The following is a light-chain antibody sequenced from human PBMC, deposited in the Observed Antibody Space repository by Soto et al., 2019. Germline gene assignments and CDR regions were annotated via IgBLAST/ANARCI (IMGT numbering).Light chain of an antibody. Sequence: QSVLTQPPSVSGAPGQRVTISCTGSSSNIGAGYDVHWYQQVPGTAPKPLIFGNKNRPSGVPDRFSGSASGTSASLAITGLQDEDEVDYYCQFYDDSVSGVVFGGGTQLTVL. V-gene: IGLV1-40*01. CDR2: GNK. CDR3: QFYDDSVSGVV. CDR1: SSNIGAGYD. J-gene: IGLJ3*02.